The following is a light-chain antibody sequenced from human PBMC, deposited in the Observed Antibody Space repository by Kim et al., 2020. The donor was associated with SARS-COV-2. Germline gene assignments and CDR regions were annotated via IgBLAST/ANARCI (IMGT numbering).Light chain of an antibody. CDR2: EIT. CDR3: CSYTNSGSFV. Sequence: PRATPKLVIYEITKRPSGVSIRFSGSKSGQTASLTISGLQSEDEAEYYCCSYTNSGSFVFGGGTKVTVL. J-gene: IGLJ6*01. V-gene: IGLV2-23*02.